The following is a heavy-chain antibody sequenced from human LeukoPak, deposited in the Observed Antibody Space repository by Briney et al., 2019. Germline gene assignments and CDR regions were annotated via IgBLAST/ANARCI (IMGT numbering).Heavy chain of an antibody. CDR1: GFTFSSYA. CDR2: ISSNGGST. V-gene: IGHV3-64*01. Sequence: PGGSLRLSCAASGFTFSSYAMHWVCQAPGKGLEYVSAISSNGGSTYYANSVKGRFTISRDNSKNTLYLQMGSLRAEDMAVYYCARSIAVAGRIQLFDYWGQGTLVTVSS. D-gene: IGHD6-19*01. CDR3: ARSIAVAGRIQLFDY. J-gene: IGHJ4*02.